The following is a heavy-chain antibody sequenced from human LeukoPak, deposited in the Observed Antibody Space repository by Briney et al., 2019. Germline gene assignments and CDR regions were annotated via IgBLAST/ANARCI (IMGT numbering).Heavy chain of an antibody. D-gene: IGHD6-19*01. CDR1: GGSISGYY. CDR2: IIYSGTT. CDR3: ARDMTSGWYYT. V-gene: IGHV4-59*01. J-gene: IGHJ5*02. Sequence: SETLSLTCTVSGGSISGYYWSWIRQPPGKGLEWIGYIIYSGTTNYNPSLQSRVTISVDTSKNQFSLKLSSVTAADTAVYYCARDMTSGWYYTWGQGALVTVSS.